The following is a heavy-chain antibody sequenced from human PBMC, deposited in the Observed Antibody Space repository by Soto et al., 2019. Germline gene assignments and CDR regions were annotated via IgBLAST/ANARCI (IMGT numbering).Heavy chain of an antibody. J-gene: IGHJ4*02. Sequence: QVQLVESGGGVVQPGRSLRLSCAASGFTFSSYGMHWVRQAPGKGLEWVAVISYDGSNKYYADSVKGRFTISRDNSKNTLYLQMNSLRAEDTAVYHCAKDLRWELPYYFDYCGQGTLVTVSS. D-gene: IGHD1-26*01. CDR3: AKDLRWELPYYFDY. CDR2: ISYDGSNK. V-gene: IGHV3-30*18. CDR1: GFTFSSYG.